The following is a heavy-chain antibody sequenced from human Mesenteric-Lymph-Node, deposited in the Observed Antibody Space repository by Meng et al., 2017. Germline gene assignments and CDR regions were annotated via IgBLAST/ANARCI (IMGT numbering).Heavy chain of an antibody. CDR3: ARTFSSGWSLFQH. V-gene: IGHV4-4*03. CDR2: IYHSGSS. CDR1: GGSSSCSHW. J-gene: IGHJ1*01. Sequence: RGPVTPPGTWSRASVGSGGSSSCSHWWSWVGQPPGKGLEWIGEIYHSGSSNYNPSLKSRVTISADKSKIHFSLKLSSVTAADTAVYYCARTFSSGWSLFQHWGQGTLVTVSS. D-gene: IGHD6-19*01.